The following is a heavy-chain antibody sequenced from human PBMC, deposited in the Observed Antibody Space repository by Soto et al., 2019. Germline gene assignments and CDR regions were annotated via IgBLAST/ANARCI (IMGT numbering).Heavy chain of an antibody. CDR2: IIPLFGTA. Sequence: QVQLVQSGAEVKKPGSSVKVSCKASGGTFSSYAIDWVRQAPGQGLEWMGGIIPLFGTADYAQKFQGRVTITADESTSTAYMELSSLISEDTSVYYCARGQTGGGWGYYFDYWGQGTLVTVSS. D-gene: IGHD3-16*01. J-gene: IGHJ4*02. V-gene: IGHV1-69*12. CDR3: ARGQTGGGWGYYFDY. CDR1: GGTFSSYA.